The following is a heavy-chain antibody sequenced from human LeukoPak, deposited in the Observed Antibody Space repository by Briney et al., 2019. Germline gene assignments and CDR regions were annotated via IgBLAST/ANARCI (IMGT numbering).Heavy chain of an antibody. Sequence: SQTLSLTCTVSGGSISSGSCDWSWIRQPAGKGLGWIGRIYTSGSTNYNPSLKSRVTILVDTSKNQFSLKLSSVTAADTAVYYCARDKLGYCSSTSCAPRGFAYWGQGTLVTVSS. J-gene: IGHJ4*02. V-gene: IGHV4-61*02. CDR3: ARDKLGYCSSTSCAPRGFAY. CDR2: IYTSGST. CDR1: GGSISSGSCD. D-gene: IGHD2-2*01.